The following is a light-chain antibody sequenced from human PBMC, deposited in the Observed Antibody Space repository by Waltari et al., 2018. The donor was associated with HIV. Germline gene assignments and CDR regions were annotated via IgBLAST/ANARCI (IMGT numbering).Light chain of an antibody. CDR2: LGS. CDR1: NY. J-gene: IGKJ5*01. CDR3: MEPLQAT. V-gene: IGKV2-28*01. Sequence: NYLDWYLQKPGQSPQLLIYLGSDRASGVPDRFSGSGSGTDFTLKISRVEAEDVGIYYCMEPLQATFGQGTRLEIK.